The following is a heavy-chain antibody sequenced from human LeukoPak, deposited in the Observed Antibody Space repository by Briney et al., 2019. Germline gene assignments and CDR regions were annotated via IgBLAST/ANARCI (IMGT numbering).Heavy chain of an antibody. V-gene: IGHV1-69*13. CDR2: IIPILGTA. CDR3: ARNGYCSGGSCDRFDP. D-gene: IGHD2-15*01. J-gene: IGHJ5*02. Sequence: ASVKVSCKASGGTFSSYAISWVRQAPGEGLEWMGGIIPILGTANYAQKFQGRVTITADESTSTAYMELSSLRSEDTAVYYCARNGYCSGGSCDRFDPWGQGTLVTVSS. CDR1: GGTFSSYA.